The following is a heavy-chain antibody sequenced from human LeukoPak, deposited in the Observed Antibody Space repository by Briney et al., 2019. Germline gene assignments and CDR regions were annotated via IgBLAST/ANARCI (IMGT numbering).Heavy chain of an antibody. J-gene: IGHJ4*02. V-gene: IGHV4-61*02. D-gene: IGHD5-24*01. CDR3: ASVGRRDGYKTSYYFDY. CDR2: RYTSWST. CDR1: GGSISSGSYY. Sequence: TLSLTCTVSGGSISSGSYYWSWIRQPAGKGLEWIGPRYTSWSTNYNPSLKSRVTISVDTSKNQFSLKLSSVTAADTAVYYCASVGRRDGYKTSYYFDYWGQGTLVTDS.